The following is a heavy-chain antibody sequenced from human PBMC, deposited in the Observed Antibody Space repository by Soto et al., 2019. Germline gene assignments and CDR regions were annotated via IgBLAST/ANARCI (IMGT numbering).Heavy chain of an antibody. V-gene: IGHV1-24*01. J-gene: IGHJ3*01. CDR2: FDPEDGET. Sequence: ASVKVSCKVSGYTLTELSMHWVRQAPGKGLEWMGGFDPEDGETIYAQKFQGRVTMTEDTSTDTAYMELSSLRSEDTAVYYCATDGRPYVCWSYRYFRGAFDFWGQGTMVPVSS. CDR1: GYTLTELS. D-gene: IGHD3-16*02. CDR3: ATDGRPYVCWSYRYFRGAFDF.